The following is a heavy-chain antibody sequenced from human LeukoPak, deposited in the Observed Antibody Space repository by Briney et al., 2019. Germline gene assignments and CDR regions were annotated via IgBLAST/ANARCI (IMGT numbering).Heavy chain of an antibody. CDR1: GLTFSDYY. V-gene: IGHV3-11*01. J-gene: IGHJ4*02. CDR2: VSGSEDNK. Sequence: GGSLRLSCAASGLTFSDYYMTWIRQAPGQGLEWISYVSGSEDNKYYADSVKGRFAISRDNAEKSLFLQMSNLRAEDTAVYYCARAGLSRHYIDYWGQGTLVTVSS. CDR3: ARAGLSRHYIDY. D-gene: IGHD2-2*01.